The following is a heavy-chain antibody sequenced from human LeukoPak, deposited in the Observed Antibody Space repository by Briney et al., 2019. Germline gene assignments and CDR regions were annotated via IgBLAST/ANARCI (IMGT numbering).Heavy chain of an antibody. Sequence: PGGSLRLSCAASGFTFSTYAMSWVRQAPGKGLEWVSVIIGSGGSTFYADSVKGRFTISRDNPKNTLYLQMNTLRAEDTAVYYCAKGDTGMVRRYYLDHWGQGSLVTVSS. CDR3: AKGDTGMVRRYYLDH. D-gene: IGHD5-18*01. CDR2: IIGSGGST. CDR1: GFTFSTYA. J-gene: IGHJ4*02. V-gene: IGHV3-23*01.